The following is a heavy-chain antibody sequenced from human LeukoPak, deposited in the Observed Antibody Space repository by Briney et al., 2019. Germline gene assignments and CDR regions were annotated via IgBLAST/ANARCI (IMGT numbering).Heavy chain of an antibody. J-gene: IGHJ6*02. CDR1: GGSISSYY. CDR3: ARVTTNDYYYYYGMDV. D-gene: IGHD4-17*01. CDR2: IYYSGST. Sequence: SETLSLTCTVSGGSISSYYWSWIRQPPGKGLEWIWYIYYSGSTNYNPSLKSRVTISVDTSKNQFSLKLSSVTAADTAVYYCARVTTNDYYYYYGMDVWGQGTTITVSS. V-gene: IGHV4-59*01.